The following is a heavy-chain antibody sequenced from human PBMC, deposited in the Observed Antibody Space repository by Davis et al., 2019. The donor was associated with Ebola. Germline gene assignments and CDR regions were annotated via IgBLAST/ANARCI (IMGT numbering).Heavy chain of an antibody. J-gene: IGHJ5*02. D-gene: IGHD5-12*01. V-gene: IGHV3-48*03. Sequence: PGGSLRLSCAASGFIFSSYEMTWVRQAPGGGLEWVSYIGPSGSDIAYADSVRGRFTISRDNAKNSLFLQMNSLRDEDTAVYYCVKDSGWQMSPWGQGTLVTVSS. CDR3: VKDSGWQMSP. CDR1: GFIFSSYE. CDR2: IGPSGSDI.